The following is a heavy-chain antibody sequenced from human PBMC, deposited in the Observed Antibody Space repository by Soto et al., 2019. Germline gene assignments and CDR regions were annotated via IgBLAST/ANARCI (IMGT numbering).Heavy chain of an antibody. Sequence: ETLSLTCAVSVYSISSDYYWGWIRQPPGKGLEWIGSISHSGSAYYNPSLKTRVTMSVDTSKNQFSLKLSSVTAADTALYYCARGLSGGFDYWGQGTLVTVSS. CDR1: VYSISSDYY. D-gene: IGHD7-27*01. V-gene: IGHV4-38-2*01. CDR3: ARGLSGGFDY. CDR2: ISHSGSA. J-gene: IGHJ4*02.